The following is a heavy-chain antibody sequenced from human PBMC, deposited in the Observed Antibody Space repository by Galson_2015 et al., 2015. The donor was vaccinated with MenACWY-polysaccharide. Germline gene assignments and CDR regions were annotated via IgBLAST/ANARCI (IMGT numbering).Heavy chain of an antibody. CDR2: IYSGAYTYSSGSI. D-gene: IGHD2/OR15-2a*01. Sequence: SLRLSCAASGLTVSSSYMSWVRQAPGKGLEWVSTIYSGAYTYSSGSIHYADSVKDRFTISRDNSKNTVYLQMNSLRAEDTAVYFCARIFSSGSIIFHFDYWGQGALVTVSS. CDR1: GLTVSSSY. CDR3: ARIFSSGSIIFHFDY. J-gene: IGHJ4*02. V-gene: IGHV3-23*01.